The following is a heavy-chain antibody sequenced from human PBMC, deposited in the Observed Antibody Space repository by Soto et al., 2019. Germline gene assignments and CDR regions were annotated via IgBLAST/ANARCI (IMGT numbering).Heavy chain of an antibody. CDR3: ASRQDEYGDLYYFDY. V-gene: IGHV1-69*02. Sequence: GASVKVSCKASGGTFSSYTISWVRQAPGQGLEWMGRIIPILGIANYAQKFQGRVTITADKSTSTAYMELSSLRSEDTAVYYCASRQDEYGDLYYFDYWGQGTLVTVSS. CDR1: GGTFSSYT. CDR2: IIPILGIA. J-gene: IGHJ4*02. D-gene: IGHD4-17*01.